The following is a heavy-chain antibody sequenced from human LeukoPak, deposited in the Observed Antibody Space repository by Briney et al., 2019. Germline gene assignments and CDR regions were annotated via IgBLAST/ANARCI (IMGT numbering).Heavy chain of an antibody. V-gene: IGHV3-7*01. D-gene: IGHD3-3*01. J-gene: IGHJ4*02. Sequence: GSLRLSCAASGFTFSSYWMSWVRQAPGKGLEWVANIKQDGSEKYYVDSVKGRFTISRDNAKNSLYLQMNSLRAEDTAVYYCARAPYDFWSGYGYYFDYWGQGTLVTVSS. CDR2: IKQDGSEK. CDR1: GFTFSSYW. CDR3: ARAPYDFWSGYGYYFDY.